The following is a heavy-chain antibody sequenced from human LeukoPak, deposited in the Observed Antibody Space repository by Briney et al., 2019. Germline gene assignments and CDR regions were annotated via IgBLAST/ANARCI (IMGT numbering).Heavy chain of an antibody. J-gene: IGHJ4*02. CDR1: DGSISSGGYS. Sequence: PSQTLSLTCAVSDGSISSGGYSWSWIRQPPGKGLEWIGYIYHSGSTYYNPSLKSRVTISVDRSKNQFSLKLSSVTAADTAVYYCARRRDGYNGAVDYWGQGTLVTVSS. CDR2: IYHSGST. CDR3: ARRRDGYNGAVDY. V-gene: IGHV4-30-2*01. D-gene: IGHD5-24*01.